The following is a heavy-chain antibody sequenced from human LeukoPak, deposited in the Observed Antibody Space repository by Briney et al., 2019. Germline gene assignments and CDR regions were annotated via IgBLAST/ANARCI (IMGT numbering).Heavy chain of an antibody. CDR1: GYTLTELS. D-gene: IGHD3-3*01. CDR3: ATELRLFGVVMNGMDV. Sequence: ASVKVSCKVSGYTLTELSMHWVRQAPGKGLEWMGGFDPEDGETIYAQKFQGRVTMTEGTSTDTAYMELSSLRSEDTAVYYCATELRLFGVVMNGMDVWGQGTTVTVSS. V-gene: IGHV1-24*01. J-gene: IGHJ6*02. CDR2: FDPEDGET.